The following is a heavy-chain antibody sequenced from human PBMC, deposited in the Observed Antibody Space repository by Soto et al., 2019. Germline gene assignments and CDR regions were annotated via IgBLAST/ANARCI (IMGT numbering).Heavy chain of an antibody. CDR1: GGSISTSNYY. J-gene: IGHJ4*02. V-gene: IGHV4-39*01. CDR3: ASLQVPGNFDY. D-gene: IGHD6-13*01. Sequence: QLQLQESGTGMVKPSETLSLTCNVSGGSISTSNYYWAWVRQAPGKGLEWIANIYYRGDTYYHPSLRTRLTVSVDTSKNQFSLRLTSLTAADTAMYFCASLQVPGNFDYWGQGTLVTVSS. CDR2: IYYRGDT.